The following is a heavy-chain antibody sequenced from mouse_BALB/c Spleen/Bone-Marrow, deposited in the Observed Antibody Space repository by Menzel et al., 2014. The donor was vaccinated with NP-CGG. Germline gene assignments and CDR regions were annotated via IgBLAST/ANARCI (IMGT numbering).Heavy chain of an antibody. D-gene: IGHD1-2*01. CDR3: ARLTYYGLSDY. CDR2: INPESSTI. J-gene: IGHJ2*01. Sequence: EVQLVESGGGLVQPGGSLKLSCTASGFDFRRYWMSWVRQAPGKGLQWIGEINPESSTINYTPSLKDKFIISRDNAKNTLYLQMNKVRSDDTALYYCARLTYYGLSDYWGQGTTLTVSS. CDR1: GFDFRRYW. V-gene: IGHV4-1*02.